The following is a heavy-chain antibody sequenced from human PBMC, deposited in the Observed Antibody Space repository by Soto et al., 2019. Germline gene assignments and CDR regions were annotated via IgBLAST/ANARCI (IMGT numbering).Heavy chain of an antibody. CDR1: GFTFSSYA. CDR2: ISGSGGGT. D-gene: IGHD2-2*01. J-gene: IGHJ4*02. Sequence: GGSLRLSCAASGFTFSSYAMSWVRQAPGKGLEWVSAISGSGGGTYYAESVKGRLHISRDNSKNTLYLQMNSLRAEDTAVYYCAKVGGYCSSTSCFNSGGYYFDYWGQGTLVTVSS. V-gene: IGHV3-23*01. CDR3: AKVGGYCSSTSCFNSGGYYFDY.